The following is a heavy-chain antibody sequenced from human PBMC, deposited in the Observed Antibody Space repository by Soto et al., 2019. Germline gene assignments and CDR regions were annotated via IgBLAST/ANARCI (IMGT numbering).Heavy chain of an antibody. J-gene: IGHJ6*02. V-gene: IGHV4-34*01. CDR2: INHSGST. Sequence: SETLSLTCAVYGGSFSGYYWSWIRQPPGRGLEWIGEINHSGSTNYNPSLKSRVTISVDTSKNQFSLKLSSVTAADTAVYYCASAYYYYGMDVWGQGTTVTVSS. CDR1: GGSFSGYY. CDR3: ASAYYYYGMDV.